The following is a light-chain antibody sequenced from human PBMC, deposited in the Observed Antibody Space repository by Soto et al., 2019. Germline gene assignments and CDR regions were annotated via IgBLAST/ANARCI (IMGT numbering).Light chain of an antibody. V-gene: IGLV1-47*01. J-gene: IGLJ7*01. Sequence: QSVLTQPPSASGTPGQRITISCSGSSSNIGSNYVYWYQQLPGTAPKLLIYRSNQRPSGVPDRFSGSRSGTSASLAISGLRSEDEGDYYCAAWDDSLSGTGFGGGTQLTVL. CDR3: AAWDDSLSGTG. CDR2: RSN. CDR1: SSNIGSNY.